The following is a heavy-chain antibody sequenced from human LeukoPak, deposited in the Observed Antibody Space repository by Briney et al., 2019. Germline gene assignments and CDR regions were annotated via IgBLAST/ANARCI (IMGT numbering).Heavy chain of an antibody. J-gene: IGHJ4*02. CDR2: IISSGSTI. CDR1: GFTFSDYY. Sequence: GGSLRLPCAASGFTFSDYYMSWIRQAPGKGLEWVSYIISSGSTIYYADSVKGRFTISRDNAKNSLYLQMNSLRAEDTAVYYCARVEVRVLGGDRSDYWGQGTLVTVSS. D-gene: IGHD2-21*02. V-gene: IGHV3-11*01. CDR3: ARVEVRVLGGDRSDY.